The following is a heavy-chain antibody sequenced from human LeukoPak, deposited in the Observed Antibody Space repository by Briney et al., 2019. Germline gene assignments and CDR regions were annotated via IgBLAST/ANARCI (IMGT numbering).Heavy chain of an antibody. CDR2: ISGSGGST. V-gene: IGHV3-23*01. CDR1: GFTFSSYA. Sequence: GGSLRLSCAASGFTFSSYAMTWVRQAPGKGLEWVSTISGSGGSTFYADSVMGRFTISRDNSKNTLSLHMNSLGAEDTAIYYCAKDRESGYAPYDMDVWGRGTTVTVSS. J-gene: IGHJ6*02. CDR3: AKDRESGYAPYDMDV. D-gene: IGHD5-12*01.